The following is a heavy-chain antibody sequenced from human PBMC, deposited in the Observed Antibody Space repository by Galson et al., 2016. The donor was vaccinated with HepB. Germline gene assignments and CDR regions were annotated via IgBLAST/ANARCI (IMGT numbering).Heavy chain of an antibody. CDR2: ISGYNGNT. D-gene: IGHD4/OR15-4a*01. CDR3: AIGAGYGAAALDI. V-gene: IGHV1-18*04. CDR1: GDSITNYG. Sequence: CKASGDSITNYGISWLRQAPGQGLEWMGWISGYNGNTKSAQKFQGRVTMTTDTPTSTAYMELRSLRSDDTAVYYCAIGAGYGAAALDIWGQGTMVTVSS. J-gene: IGHJ3*02.